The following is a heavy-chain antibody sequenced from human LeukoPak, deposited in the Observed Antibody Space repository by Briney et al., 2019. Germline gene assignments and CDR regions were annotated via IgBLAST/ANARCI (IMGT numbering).Heavy chain of an antibody. D-gene: IGHD1-26*01. CDR1: GFTFSSYR. J-gene: IGHJ4*02. V-gene: IGHV3-64D*09. CDR2: ISRNGDST. Sequence: GGSLRLSCSASGFTFSSYRMHWVRQAPGKGLEYVSAISRNGDSTFYAGSVKGRFTISRDNSKNTLYLQMSSLRAEDTAAYYCVYQVMGAVEWGQGTLVTVSS. CDR3: VYQVMGAVE.